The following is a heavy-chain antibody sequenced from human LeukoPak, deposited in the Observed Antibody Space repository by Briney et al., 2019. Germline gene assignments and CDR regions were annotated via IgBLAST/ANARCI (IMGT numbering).Heavy chain of an antibody. CDR2: ISGSGGST. D-gene: IGHD6-19*01. CDR3: AKVGAHPRLAVARYYFDY. Sequence: QPGGSLRLSCAASGFTFSSYAMSWVRHAPGKGLEWVSAISGSGGSTYYADSVKGRFTISRDNSKNTLYLQMSSLRAEDTAVYYCAKVGAHPRLAVARYYFDYWGQGTLVTVSS. CDR1: GFTFSSYA. V-gene: IGHV3-23*01. J-gene: IGHJ4*02.